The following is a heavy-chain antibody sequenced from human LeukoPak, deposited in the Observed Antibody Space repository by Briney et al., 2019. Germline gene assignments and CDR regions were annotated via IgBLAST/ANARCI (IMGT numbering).Heavy chain of an antibody. CDR1: EPIFSTYT. Sequence: GGSLRLSCAASEPIFSTYTMHWVRQAPGKGLEWVATISYDGDNTFHADSVQGRFTISRDNSKNTLFLQMNSLRIEDTAVYYCAREPMGSYYDRGPPTTEYYYYYYGMDVWGQGTTVTVSS. J-gene: IGHJ6*02. V-gene: IGHV3-30-3*01. CDR3: AREPMGSYYDRGPPTTEYYYYYYGMDV. D-gene: IGHD1-26*01. CDR2: ISYDGDNT.